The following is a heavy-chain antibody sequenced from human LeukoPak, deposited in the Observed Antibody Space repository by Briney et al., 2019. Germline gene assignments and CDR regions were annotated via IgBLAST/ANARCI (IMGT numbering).Heavy chain of an antibody. J-gene: IGHJ4*02. CDR1: GGSISSSSYY. V-gene: IGHV4-39*07. D-gene: IGHD6-19*01. Sequence: SETLSLTCTVSGGSISSSSYYWGWIRQPPGKGLEWIGEINHSGSTNYNPSLKSRVTISVDTSKNQFSLKLGSVTAADTAVYYCATEGGSSGWLPAFDYWGQGTLVTVSS. CDR2: INHSGST. CDR3: ATEGGSSGWLPAFDY.